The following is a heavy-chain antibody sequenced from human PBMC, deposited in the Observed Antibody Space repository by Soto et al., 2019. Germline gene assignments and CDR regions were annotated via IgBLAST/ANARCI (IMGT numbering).Heavy chain of an antibody. D-gene: IGHD2-8*01. CDR3: ASWGGYCTNGVCYGAFYGMDV. CDR1: GFTFSSYS. CDR2: ISSSSSYI. Sequence: GGSLRLSCAASGFTFSSYSMNWVRQAPGKGLEWVSSISSSSSYIYYADSVKGRFTISRDNAKNSLYLQMNSLRAEDTAVYYCASWGGYCTNGVCYGAFYGMDVWGQGT. J-gene: IGHJ6*02. V-gene: IGHV3-21*01.